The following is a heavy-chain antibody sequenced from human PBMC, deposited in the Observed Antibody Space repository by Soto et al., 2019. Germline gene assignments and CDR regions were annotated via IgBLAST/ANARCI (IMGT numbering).Heavy chain of an antibody. CDR3: ATHKGCSMATRTNWSDP. V-gene: IGHV4-59*01. CDR2: IYYSGST. CDR1: GGSISSYY. Sequence: SETLSLTCTVSGGSISSYYWSWIRQPPGKGLEWIGYIYYSGSTNYNPSLKSRVTISVDTSKNQFSLKLSSVTAADTAVYYCATHKGCSMATRTNWSDPWGQGTLVSVSS. J-gene: IGHJ5*02. D-gene: IGHD2-2*01.